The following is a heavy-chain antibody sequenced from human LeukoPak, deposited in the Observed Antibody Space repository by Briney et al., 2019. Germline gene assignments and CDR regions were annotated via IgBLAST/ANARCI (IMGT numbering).Heavy chain of an antibody. J-gene: IGHJ3*02. CDR3: ARLATMIVDAFDI. V-gene: IGHV4-4*09. Sequence: SETLSLTCTVSGASLSSYYWGWVRQPPGKVLEWIGYIYTSGSTNYNTSLKSRVTRSVDTSKNQFSLKLSSVTAADTAVYYCARLATMIVDAFDIWGQGTMVTVSS. CDR2: IYTSGST. CDR1: GASLSSYY. D-gene: IGHD3-22*01.